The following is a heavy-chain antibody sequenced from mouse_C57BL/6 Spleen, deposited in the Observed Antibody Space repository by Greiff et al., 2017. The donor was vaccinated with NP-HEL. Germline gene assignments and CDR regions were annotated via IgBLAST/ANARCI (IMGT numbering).Heavy chain of an antibody. J-gene: IGHJ3*01. CDR2: IYPGDGDT. Sequence: QVQLQQSGAELVKPGASVKISCKASGYAFSSYWMNWVKQRPGKGLEWIGQIYPGDGDTNYNGKFKGKATLTADKSSSTAYMQLSSLTSEDSAVYFCAGGDLRYFPFAYWGQGTLVTVSA. V-gene: IGHV1-80*01. CDR1: GYAFSSYW. CDR3: AGGDLRYFPFAY. D-gene: IGHD1-1*01.